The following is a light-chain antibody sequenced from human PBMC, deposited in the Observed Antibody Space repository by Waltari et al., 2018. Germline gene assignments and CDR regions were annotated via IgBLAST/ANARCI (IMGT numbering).Light chain of an antibody. CDR2: WAS. V-gene: IGKV4-1*01. Sequence: DIVMTQSPESLAVSLGERATIRCQTSESVLYSSNNKNHLAWYQQKPGQPPRLLLYWASTRESGVPDRFIGSGSETDFTLTVTSLQAEDVAVYYCQQYYNTPLTFGGGTKVGVK. J-gene: IGKJ4*01. CDR3: QQYYNTPLT. CDR1: ESVLYSSNNKNH.